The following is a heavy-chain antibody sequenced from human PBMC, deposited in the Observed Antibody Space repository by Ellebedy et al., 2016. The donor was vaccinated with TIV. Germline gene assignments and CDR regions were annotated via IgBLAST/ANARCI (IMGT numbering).Heavy chain of an antibody. CDR1: GSTFTSYY. V-gene: IGHV1-46*01. CDR3: ARDNRDSTMLYHAFEI. Sequence: ASVKVSCKASGSTFTSYYIHWVRQAPGHGLEWMGLVNHRSGDTNSTHPFLGRVTMTRDTSTTTVYMELSSLRSEDTAVYYCARDNRDSTMLYHAFEIWGQGTMVTVSS. CDR2: VNHRSGDT. J-gene: IGHJ3*02. D-gene: IGHD5-18*01.